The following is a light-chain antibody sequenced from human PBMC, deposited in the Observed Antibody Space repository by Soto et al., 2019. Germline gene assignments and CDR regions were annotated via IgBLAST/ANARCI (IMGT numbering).Light chain of an antibody. V-gene: IGKV3-20*01. CDR1: QSVSSSY. Sequence: DIVLTQSPGTLSLSPGEGATLSCRASQSVSSSYLAWYQQKPGQAPRLLIFAASSRATGIPDRFSGSGSGTDFTLTISRLEPDDFAVYYCQQYGSSPYTFGQGTKLEIK. CDR2: AAS. CDR3: QQYGSSPYT. J-gene: IGKJ2*01.